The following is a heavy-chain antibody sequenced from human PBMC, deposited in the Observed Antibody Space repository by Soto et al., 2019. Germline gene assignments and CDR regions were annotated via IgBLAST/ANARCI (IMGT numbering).Heavy chain of an antibody. V-gene: IGHV4-30-2*01. CDR2: IYHSGST. CDR1: GGSISSGGYS. D-gene: IGHD3-3*01. J-gene: IGHJ6*02. Sequence: QLQLQESGSGLVKPSQTLSLTCAVSGGSISSGGYSWSWIRQPPGKGLEWIGYIYHSGSTYYNPSRKSRVTVSVDRSKNHFSLKLSSVTAADTAVYYCASGYDFWSGYYTSYYYGMDVWGQGTTVTVSS. CDR3: ASGYDFWSGYYTSYYYGMDV.